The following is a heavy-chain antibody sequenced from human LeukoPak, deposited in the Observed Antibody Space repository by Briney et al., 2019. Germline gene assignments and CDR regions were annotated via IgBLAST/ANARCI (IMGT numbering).Heavy chain of an antibody. Sequence: ASVKVSCKASGYTFTGYYMQWVRQAPGQGLEWMGWINPNSGGTNYAQKFQGRVTMTRDTSISTAYMELSRLRSDDTAVYYCARERDTWLWTGTKYGMDVWGQGTTVTVSS. CDR3: ARERDTWLWTGTKYGMDV. CDR1: GYTFTGYY. CDR2: INPNSGGT. D-gene: IGHD1-1*01. J-gene: IGHJ6*02. V-gene: IGHV1-2*02.